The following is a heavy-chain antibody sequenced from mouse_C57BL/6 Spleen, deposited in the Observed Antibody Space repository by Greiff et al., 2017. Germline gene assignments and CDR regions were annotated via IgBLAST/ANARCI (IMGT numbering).Heavy chain of an antibody. D-gene: IGHD3-2*02. J-gene: IGHJ2*01. CDR3: SRVLDSSGYYFDY. CDR2: IYPRDGST. V-gene: IGHV1-85*01. Sequence: QVQLQQSGPELVKPGASVKLSCKASGYTFTSYDINWVKQRPGQGLEWIGWIYPRDGSTKYNEKFKGKATLTVDTSSNTAYMELHSLTSEDSAIYFCSRVLDSSGYYFDYWGQGTTLTVSS. CDR1: GYTFTSYD.